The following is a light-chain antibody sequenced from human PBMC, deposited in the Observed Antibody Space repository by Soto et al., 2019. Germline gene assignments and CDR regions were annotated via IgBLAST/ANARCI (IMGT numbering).Light chain of an antibody. CDR2: RVS. CDR1: QSVGSL. Sequence: EVVMTQSPATLSVSPGEGATLSYRASQSVGSLVAWYQQKPGQAPRLLIYRVSTRATDIAARFTGSGSGTEFTLTISSLEPEDFSVYYCQQRSNWPPSITFGQGTRLEI. J-gene: IGKJ5*01. V-gene: IGKV3-15*01. CDR3: QQRSNWPPSIT.